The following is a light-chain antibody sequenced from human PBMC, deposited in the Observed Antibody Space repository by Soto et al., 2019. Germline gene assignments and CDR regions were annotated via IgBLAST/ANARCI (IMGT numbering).Light chain of an antibody. J-gene: IGKJ1*01. Sequence: DIQVTQSPSTLSASVGDRVAITCRASQTIINWLACYQQKPGKAPKLLIYKASTLEGEVPSRFSGSGSETEFTLTINSLQPDDSATYYCQQYHTYWWTFGQGTKVDIK. V-gene: IGKV1-5*03. CDR1: QTIINW. CDR2: KAS. CDR3: QQYHTYWWT.